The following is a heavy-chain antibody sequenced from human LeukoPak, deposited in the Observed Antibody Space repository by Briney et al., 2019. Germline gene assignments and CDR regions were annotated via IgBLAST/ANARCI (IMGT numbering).Heavy chain of an antibody. J-gene: IGHJ5*01. Sequence: SETLSLTCTVSGGPISGYYWTWIRQLPGKGLEWIGYIYNSGITNYNPSLKSRVTVSVDTSKNQFSLRLTSVTAADTAVYYCARSVPSLDYLFDSWGHGTLVTVSS. CDR1: GGPISGYY. D-gene: IGHD4-11*01. V-gene: IGHV4-59*08. CDR3: ARSVPSLDYLFDS. CDR2: IYNSGIT.